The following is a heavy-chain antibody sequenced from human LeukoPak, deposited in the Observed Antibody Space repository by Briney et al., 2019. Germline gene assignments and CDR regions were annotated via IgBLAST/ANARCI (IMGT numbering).Heavy chain of an antibody. CDR3: ARDGDGAFDI. Sequence: GGSLRLSCAASGFTFSSYAMHWVRQAPGKGLEYVSVISSNGGSTYYANSVKGRFTISRDNSKNTLYLQMGSLRAEDMAVYYCARDGDGAFDIWGQGTMVTVSS. D-gene: IGHD7-27*01. CDR1: GFTFSSYA. V-gene: IGHV3-64*01. CDR2: ISSNGGST. J-gene: IGHJ3*02.